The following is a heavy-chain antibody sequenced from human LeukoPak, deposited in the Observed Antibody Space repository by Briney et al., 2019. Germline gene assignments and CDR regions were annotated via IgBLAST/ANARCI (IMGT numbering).Heavy chain of an antibody. CDR2: ISSSSSYI. CDR1: GFTFSSYS. Sequence: PGGSLRLSCAASGFTFSSYSMNWVRQAPGKGLEWVSSISSSSSYIYYADSVKGRFTISRDNAKNSLYLQMNSLRAEDTAVYYCARDLAEPLYNWFDPWGQGALVTVSS. D-gene: IGHD1-14*01. CDR3: ARDLAEPLYNWFDP. J-gene: IGHJ5*02. V-gene: IGHV3-21*01.